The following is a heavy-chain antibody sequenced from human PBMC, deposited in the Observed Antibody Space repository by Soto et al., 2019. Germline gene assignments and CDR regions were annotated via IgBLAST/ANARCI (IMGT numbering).Heavy chain of an antibody. CDR3: ARAGADSVVVGAALPFDY. D-gene: IGHD2-15*01. CDR1: GYTFTSYG. V-gene: IGHV1-18*01. Sequence: QVQLVQSGAEVKKPGASVKVSCKASGYTFTSYGIRWVRQAPGQGLEWMGWISADNGNTNYAQKLQGRVTMTTDTSTSTAYMEVRSLRSDDTAVYYCARAGADSVVVGAALPFDYLGQGTLVTVSS. CDR2: ISADNGNT. J-gene: IGHJ4*02.